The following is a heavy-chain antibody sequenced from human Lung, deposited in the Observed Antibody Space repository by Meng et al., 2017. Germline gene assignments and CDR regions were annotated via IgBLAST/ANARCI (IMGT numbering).Heavy chain of an antibody. D-gene: IGHD2-15*01. CDR1: GFTFSSYS. J-gene: IGHJ4*02. CDR2: ISSSSA. V-gene: IGHV3-21*01. CDR3: ARGRVVVAATPSDY. Sequence: EVQLVESGGGLVKPGGSLRLSCAASGFTFSSYSINWVHQAPGKGLEWVSSISSSSAYADSVKGRFTISRDNAKNSLYLQMNSLRAEDTAVYYCARGRVVVAATPSDYWGQGTLVTVSS.